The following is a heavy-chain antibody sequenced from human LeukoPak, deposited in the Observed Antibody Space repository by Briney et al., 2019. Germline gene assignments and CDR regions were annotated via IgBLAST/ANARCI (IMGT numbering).Heavy chain of an antibody. J-gene: IGHJ3*02. CDR2: ISSNGGTI. V-gene: IGHV3-11*01. D-gene: IGHD6-13*01. Sequence: GGSLRLSCTASGFTFSDYYMSWIRQAPGKGLEWVSYISSNGGTIYYADSVKGRFTISRDNAKNSLYLQMNSLRAEDTAVYYCASGSRYDAFDIWGQGTMVTVSS. CDR1: GFTFSDYY. CDR3: ASGSRYDAFDI.